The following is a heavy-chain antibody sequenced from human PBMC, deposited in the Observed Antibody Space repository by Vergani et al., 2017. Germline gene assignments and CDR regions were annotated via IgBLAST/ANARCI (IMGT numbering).Heavy chain of an antibody. V-gene: IGHV3-23*01. J-gene: IGHJ3*02. CDR3: AKGKDIVVVPAAIRAFDS. Sequence: EVQLLESGGGLVQPGGSLRLSCAASGFTFSSYAMSWVRQAPGKGLEWVSAISGSGGSTYYADSVKGRFTISRDNSKNTLYLQMNSLRAEDTAVYYCAKGKDIVVVPAAIRAFDSGGQGTRVTVSS. CDR2: ISGSGGST. CDR1: GFTFSSYA. D-gene: IGHD2-2*02.